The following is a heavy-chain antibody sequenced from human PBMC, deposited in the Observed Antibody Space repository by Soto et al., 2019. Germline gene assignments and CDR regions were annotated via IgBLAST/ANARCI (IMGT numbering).Heavy chain of an antibody. V-gene: IGHV4-31*03. J-gene: IGHJ6*02. CDR2: IYYSGTT. Sequence: QMQLQESGPGLVKPSQTLSLNCTVSGYAMTSGGYYWSWVRHLPGRGLDWIGYIYYSGTTHYNPSLKSRISMSVDPSKTQFSLKLTSVTAADTAVYYCATLLGGHQNYYIGLDVLAPGTAVTVSS. CDR1: GYAMTSGGYY. D-gene: IGHD1-26*01. CDR3: ATLLGGHQNYYIGLDV.